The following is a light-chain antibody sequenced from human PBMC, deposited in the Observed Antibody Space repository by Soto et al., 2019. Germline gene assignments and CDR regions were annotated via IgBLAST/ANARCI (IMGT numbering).Light chain of an antibody. J-gene: IGKJ3*01. CDR2: GAS. CDR3: QQYGSSLLFT. V-gene: IGKV3-20*01. CDR1: QSVSCSY. Sequence: EIVLTQSPGTLSLSPGERATLSCRASQSVSCSYLAWYQQKPGQAPRLLIYGASSRATGIPDRFSGSGSGTDFTLTISRLEPEDFAVYYCQQYGSSLLFTFGPGTKVDIK.